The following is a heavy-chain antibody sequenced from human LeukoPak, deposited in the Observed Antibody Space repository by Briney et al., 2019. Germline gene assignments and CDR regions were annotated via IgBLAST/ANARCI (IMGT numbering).Heavy chain of an antibody. Sequence: ASVKLSCTASGYTFTSYYMHWVRHAPGQGLEWMGIINPSGGSKSYEQKFQGRVTIPRDMSTSTVYMELSSLRSEDTAVYYCARDRGTMMARLYYFDYWGQGPLVTVST. D-gene: IGHD3-22*01. CDR2: INPSGGSK. CDR1: GYTFTSYY. J-gene: IGHJ4*02. CDR3: ARDRGTMMARLYYFDY. V-gene: IGHV1-46*01.